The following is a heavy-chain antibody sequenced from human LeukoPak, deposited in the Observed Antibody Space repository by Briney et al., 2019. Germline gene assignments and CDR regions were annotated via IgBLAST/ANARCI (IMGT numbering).Heavy chain of an antibody. J-gene: IGHJ6*02. CDR2: MNPNSGNT. Sequence: ASVTASYKASGYTFTSYDINWVRQATGKGLEWMGWMNPNSGNTGYAQKFQGRVTMTRNTSISTAYMELSSLRSEDTAVYYCARAPVSLWFGVYYYYYGMDVWGQGTTVTVSS. D-gene: IGHD3-10*01. CDR1: GYTFTSYD. V-gene: IGHV1-8*01. CDR3: ARAPVSLWFGVYYYYYGMDV.